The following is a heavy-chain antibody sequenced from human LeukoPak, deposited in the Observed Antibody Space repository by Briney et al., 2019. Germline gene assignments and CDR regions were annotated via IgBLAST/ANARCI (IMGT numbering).Heavy chain of an antibody. V-gene: IGHV4-59*01. CDR3: ARFGITVVRGGKYYFDY. CDR2: IYYSGGT. CDR1: GGSISSYY. Sequence: SETLSLTCTVSGGSISSYYWSWIRQPPGKGLEWIGYIYYSGGTNYNPSLKSRVTISVDTSKNQFSLKLSSVTAADTAVYYCARFGITVVRGGKYYFDYWGQGTLVTVSS. D-gene: IGHD3-10*01. J-gene: IGHJ4*02.